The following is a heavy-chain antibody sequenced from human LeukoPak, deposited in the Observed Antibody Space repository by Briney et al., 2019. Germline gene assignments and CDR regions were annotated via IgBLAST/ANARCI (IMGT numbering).Heavy chain of an antibody. Sequence: GGSLGLSCAASGFTFSSYEMNWVRQAPGKGLEWVSYISGSGSTIYYADSVKGRFTISRDNAKNSLYLQMNSLRAEDTAVYYCARDRELGSGWSYYFDYWGQGTLVTVSS. J-gene: IGHJ4*02. CDR3: ARDRELGSGWSYYFDY. CDR2: ISGSGSTI. V-gene: IGHV3-48*03. CDR1: GFTFSSYE. D-gene: IGHD6-19*01.